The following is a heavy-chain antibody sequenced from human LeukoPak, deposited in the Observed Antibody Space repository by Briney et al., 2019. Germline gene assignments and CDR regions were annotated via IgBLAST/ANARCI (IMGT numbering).Heavy chain of an antibody. CDR3: ARDDSSRTAVDY. CDR1: GGSISSYY. Sequence: SETLSLTCTVSGGSISSYYWSWIRQPPGKGLEWIGYIYYSGSTNYNPSLKSRVTISVDTSKNQFSLKLSSVTAADTAVYYCARDDSSRTAVDYWGQGTLVTVSS. J-gene: IGHJ4*02. CDR2: IYYSGST. D-gene: IGHD6-13*01. V-gene: IGHV4-59*12.